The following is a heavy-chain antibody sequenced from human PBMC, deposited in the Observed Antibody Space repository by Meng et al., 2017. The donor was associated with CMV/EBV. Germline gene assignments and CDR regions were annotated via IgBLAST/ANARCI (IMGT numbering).Heavy chain of an antibody. D-gene: IGHD2-2*01. CDR1: GFTFSSYS. CDR2: ISSSSSYI. CDR3: ARLYCSSTSCPGDY. V-gene: IGHV3-21*01. J-gene: IGHJ4*02. Sequence: SGFTFSSYSMNWVRQAPGKWLEWVSSISSSSSYIYYADSVKGRFTISRDNAKNSLYLQMNSLRAEDTAVYYCARLYCSSTSCPGDYWGQGTLVTVSS.